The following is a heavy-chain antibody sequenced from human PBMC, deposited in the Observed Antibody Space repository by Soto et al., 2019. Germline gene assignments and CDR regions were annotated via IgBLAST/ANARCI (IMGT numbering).Heavy chain of an antibody. J-gene: IGHJ6*02. V-gene: IGHV5-51*01. CDR3: AASIFYYGMDV. CDR1: GYTFTNYW. Sequence: PGESLKICCKGAGYTFTNYWIGWVRKMPGKGLEWMGIIYPGDSDTKYNPSFQGQVTISADKSITTTYLQWSSLKASDTAIYYCAASIFYYGMDVWGQGTTVTVSS. CDR2: IYPGDSDT.